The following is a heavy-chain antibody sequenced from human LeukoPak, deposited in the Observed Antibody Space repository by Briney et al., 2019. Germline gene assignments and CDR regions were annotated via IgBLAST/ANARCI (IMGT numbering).Heavy chain of an antibody. CDR2: ISTRDNTI. CDR3: ARGARWAYYFDY. CDR1: GFTFSDYY. Sequence: GGSLRLSCTATGFTFSDYYMSWIRQTPGKGLEWLSYISTRDNTIQYADSVKGRFTISRDNANNSVFLQMNNLRAEDSAIYYCARGARWAYYFDYWGQGSLVTVSS. V-gene: IGHV3-11*01. D-gene: IGHD4-23*01. J-gene: IGHJ4*02.